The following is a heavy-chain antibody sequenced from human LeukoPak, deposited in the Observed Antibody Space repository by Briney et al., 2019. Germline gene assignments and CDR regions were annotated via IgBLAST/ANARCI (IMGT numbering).Heavy chain of an antibody. J-gene: IGHJ3*02. Sequence: GASVKVSCKASGYTFTGYYLHGVRQAPGQGLEWMGRINPNSGGTNYAQRFQGRVTMTRDTSISTAYMELSRLRSDDTAVYYCARGELNDAFDIWGQGTMVTVSS. CDR2: INPNSGGT. CDR3: ARGELNDAFDI. V-gene: IGHV1-2*06. CDR1: GYTFTGYY. D-gene: IGHD1-26*01.